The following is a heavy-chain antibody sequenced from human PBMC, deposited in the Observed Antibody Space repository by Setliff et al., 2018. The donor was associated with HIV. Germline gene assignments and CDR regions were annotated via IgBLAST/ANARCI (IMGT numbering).Heavy chain of an antibody. J-gene: IGHJ4*02. D-gene: IGHD1-1*01. CDR3: ARRSLEPTNVFHPPFDN. CDR1: GGSISSSTFY. Sequence: TLSRTCNVSGGSISSSTFYWGWIRQPPEKGLEWIGSVFYTGNTYYSPSLKSRVTISVDTSKNQFSLQLNSVTAADTAIYYCARRSLEPTNVFHPPFDNWGQGKLVTVSS. CDR2: VFYTGNT. V-gene: IGHV4-39*01.